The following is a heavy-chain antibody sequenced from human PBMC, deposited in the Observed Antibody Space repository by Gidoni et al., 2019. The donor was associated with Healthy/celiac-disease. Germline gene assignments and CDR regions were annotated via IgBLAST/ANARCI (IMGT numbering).Heavy chain of an antibody. J-gene: IGHJ3*02. CDR3: AKALPFFWSGTNAFDI. CDR1: GFTFSSCA. Sequence: EVQLLESGGGLVQPGGSLRLSCAASGFTFSSCAMSWVRQAPGKGLEWVSAISGSGGSTYYADSVKGRFTISRDNSKNTLYLQMNSLRAEDTAVYYCAKALPFFWSGTNAFDIWGQGTMVTVSS. V-gene: IGHV3-23*01. CDR2: ISGSGGST. D-gene: IGHD3-3*01.